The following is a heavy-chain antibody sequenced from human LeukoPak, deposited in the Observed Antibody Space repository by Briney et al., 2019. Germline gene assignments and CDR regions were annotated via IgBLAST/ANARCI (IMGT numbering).Heavy chain of an antibody. J-gene: IGHJ4*02. CDR1: GFIVSRNY. Sequence: GGSLRLSCAASGFIVSRNYMNWVRQSPGKGLEWVSVTCSGGNTYYADSVKGRFTISRDNSKNTVNLQMNDLRAEDTAVYYCARSWDARLNFDYWGQGTLVTVSS. CDR3: ARSWDARLNFDY. CDR2: TCSGGNT. V-gene: IGHV3-66*02. D-gene: IGHD1-26*01.